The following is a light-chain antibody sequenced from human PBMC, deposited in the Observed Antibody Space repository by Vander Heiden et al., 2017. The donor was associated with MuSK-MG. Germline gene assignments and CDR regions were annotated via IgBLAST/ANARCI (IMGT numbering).Light chain of an antibody. Sequence: EIVLTQSPGTLSLSPGKRATLSCRASQSVSSGFLAWYQQKPGQAPRLLIYGASSSATGIPDRFSGSGSGTDFTLTITRLEPEDFAVYYCHQDDSSPLTFGGGTKVEIK. CDR2: GAS. J-gene: IGKJ4*01. CDR1: QSVSSGF. V-gene: IGKV3-20*01. CDR3: HQDDSSPLT.